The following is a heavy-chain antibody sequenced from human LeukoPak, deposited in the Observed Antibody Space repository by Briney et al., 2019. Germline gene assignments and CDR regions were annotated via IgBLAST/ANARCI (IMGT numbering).Heavy chain of an antibody. CDR2: IYPGDSDT. Sequence: GASLQISCKGSGYSFTSYWIGWVRQVPGKGLEWMGIIYPGDSDTRYSPSFQGQVTISADKSISTAYLQWSSLKASDTAMYYCARLRIAAAGTAYFQHWGQGTLVTVSS. D-gene: IGHD6-13*01. J-gene: IGHJ1*01. CDR1: GYSFTSYW. CDR3: ARLRIAAAGTAYFQH. V-gene: IGHV5-51*01.